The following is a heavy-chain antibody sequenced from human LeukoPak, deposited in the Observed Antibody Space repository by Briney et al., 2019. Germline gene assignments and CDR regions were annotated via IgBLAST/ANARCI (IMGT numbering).Heavy chain of an antibody. D-gene: IGHD3-3*01. CDR2: ISGSGGST. J-gene: IGHJ5*02. CDR3: AKGDYDFWSGTYNWFDP. Sequence: GGSLRLSCAASGFTFSSDAMSWVRQAPGKGLEWVSAISGSGGSTYYADSVKGRFTISRDNSKNTLYLQMNSLRAEDTAVYYCAKGDYDFWSGTYNWFDPWGQGTLVTVSS. V-gene: IGHV3-23*01. CDR1: GFTFSSDA.